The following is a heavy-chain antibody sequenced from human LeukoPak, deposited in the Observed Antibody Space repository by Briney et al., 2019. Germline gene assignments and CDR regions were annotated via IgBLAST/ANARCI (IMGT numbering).Heavy chain of an antibody. J-gene: IGHJ4*02. D-gene: IGHD3-22*01. Sequence: PGGSLRLSCAASGFTFSSYSMNWVRQAPGKGLEWVSSISSSSSYIYYADSVKGRFTISKDNAKNFMYLQMNSLRAEDTAVYYCARPRGYYYDSSGLKFEYYFDYWGQGTLVTVSS. CDR1: GFTFSSYS. V-gene: IGHV3-21*01. CDR2: ISSSSSYI. CDR3: ARPRGYYYDSSGLKFEYYFDY.